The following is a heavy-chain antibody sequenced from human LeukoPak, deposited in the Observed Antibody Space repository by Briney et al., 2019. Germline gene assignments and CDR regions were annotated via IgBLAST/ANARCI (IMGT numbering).Heavy chain of an antibody. CDR3: ARAGLAARRHNWFDP. CDR1: GGSISSGSYY. Sequence: SETLSLTCTVSGGSISSGSYYWSWIRQPAGKGLEWIGRIYTSGSTNYNPSLKSRVTISVDTSKNQFSLKLSSVTAADTAVYYCARAGLAARRHNWFDPGAREPWSPSPQ. V-gene: IGHV4-61*02. D-gene: IGHD6-6*01. CDR2: IYTSGST. J-gene: IGHJ5*02.